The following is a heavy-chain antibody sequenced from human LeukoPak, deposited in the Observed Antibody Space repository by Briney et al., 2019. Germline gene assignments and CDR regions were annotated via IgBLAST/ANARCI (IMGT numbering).Heavy chain of an antibody. Sequence: GGSLRLSCAASGFTFSSYSMNWVRQAPGKGLEWVSSISSSSSYLYYADSVKGRFTISRDNAKNSLFLQMNSLRAEDTAVYFCVRDRYCGSSSCYNGDFDYWGQGTLVTVSS. CDR2: ISSSSSYL. V-gene: IGHV3-21*01. CDR3: VRDRYCGSSSCYNGDFDY. D-gene: IGHD2-2*02. CDR1: GFTFSSYS. J-gene: IGHJ4*02.